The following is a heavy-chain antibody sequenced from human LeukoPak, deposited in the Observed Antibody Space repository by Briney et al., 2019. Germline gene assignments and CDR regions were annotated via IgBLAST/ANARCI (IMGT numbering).Heavy chain of an antibody. D-gene: IGHD6-19*01. J-gene: IGHJ3*02. V-gene: IGHV3-7*01. CDR1: GFTLSNYW. CDR3: AKGDSGWPHDAFDI. Sequence: GGSLRLSCAASGFTLSNYWMSWVRQAPGKGLEWVANIKQDRSEKYYVDSVKGRFTISRDNAENSLYLQMNSLRAEDTAVYYCAKGDSGWPHDAFDIWGQGTMVTVSS. CDR2: IKQDRSEK.